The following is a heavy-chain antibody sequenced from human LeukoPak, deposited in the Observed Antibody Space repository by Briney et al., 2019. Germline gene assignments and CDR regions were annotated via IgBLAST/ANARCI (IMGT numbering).Heavy chain of an antibody. D-gene: IGHD6-19*01. J-gene: IGHJ4*02. CDR3: ARGNSGVAVARFDY. CDR1: GDSVSNNNAA. Sequence: NPSQTLSLTCAISGDSVSNNNAAWNWIRQSPSRGLEWLGRTYYRSKWYTDSAVSVNSRITINPDTSKNQFSLQLTSVTPEDSAVYYCARGNSGVAVARFDYWGQGTLVTVSS. V-gene: IGHV6-1*01. CDR2: TYYRSKWYT.